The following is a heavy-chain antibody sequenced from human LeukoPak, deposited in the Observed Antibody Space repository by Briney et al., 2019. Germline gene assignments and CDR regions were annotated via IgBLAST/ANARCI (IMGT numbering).Heavy chain of an antibody. V-gene: IGHV3-53*01. CDR3: AREGGPYSSTLRGC. D-gene: IGHD6-19*01. Sequence: PGGSLRLSCVVSGFTVSGNYTSWVRQAPGKGLEWVSIMYAGGTTDYADSVKGRFTISRDNSKNTLYLQMSSLRVEDTAVYYCAREGGPYSSTLRGCWGQGTLVTVSS. CDR2: MYAGGTT. J-gene: IGHJ4*02. CDR1: GFTVSGNY.